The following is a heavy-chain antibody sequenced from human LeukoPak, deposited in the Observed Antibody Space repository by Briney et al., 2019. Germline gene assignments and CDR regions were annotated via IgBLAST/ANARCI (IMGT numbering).Heavy chain of an antibody. CDR2: IWYDGSKE. D-gene: IGHD2/OR15-2a*01. Sequence: QPGRSLRLSCAASGFTFNNYGFHWVRQAPGKGLEWVAAIWYDGSKECYADSVKGRFTISRDNSKNTVYMEMNSLRAEDTAVYWRARDPARSMDNWGQGTLVTVSP. V-gene: IGHV3-33*01. CDR3: ARDPARSMDN. J-gene: IGHJ4*02. CDR1: GFTFNNYG.